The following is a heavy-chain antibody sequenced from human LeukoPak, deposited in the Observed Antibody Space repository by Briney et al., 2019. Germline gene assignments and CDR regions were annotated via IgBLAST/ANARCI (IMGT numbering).Heavy chain of an antibody. Sequence: GGSLRLSCSASGFTFSSYAMHWVRQAPGKGLEYVSAISGSGGTTYYADSVKGRFTISRDNSKNTLSLQMNSLRAEDTAVYYCARRESGWYFDYWGQGILVTVSS. CDR1: GFTFSSYA. CDR2: ISGSGGTT. J-gene: IGHJ4*02. CDR3: ARRESGWYFDY. V-gene: IGHV3-64*04. D-gene: IGHD6-19*01.